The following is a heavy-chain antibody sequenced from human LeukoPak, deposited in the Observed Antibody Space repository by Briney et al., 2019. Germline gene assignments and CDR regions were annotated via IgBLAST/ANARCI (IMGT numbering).Heavy chain of an antibody. Sequence: PSETLPLTCAVYGGSFRGYYWSWIRQPPGKGLEWIGEINHSGSTNYNPSLKSRVTISVDTSKNQFSLKLSSVTAADTAVYSCARGRYGDYERYFDYRGQGTLGTVSS. D-gene: IGHD4-17*01. CDR3: ARGRYGDYERYFDY. V-gene: IGHV4-34*01. J-gene: IGHJ4*02. CDR1: GGSFRGYY. CDR2: INHSGST.